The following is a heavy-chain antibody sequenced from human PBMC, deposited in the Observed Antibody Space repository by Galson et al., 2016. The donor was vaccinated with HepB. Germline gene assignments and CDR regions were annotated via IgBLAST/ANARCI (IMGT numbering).Heavy chain of an antibody. CDR3: ARDPYGDNDAFDI. Sequence: SLRLSCAASRFTFSGYAMHWVRQAPGKGLEWVSAISYDGSNKYYADSVKGRFTISRDNSRNMVYLEMNSLRPEDTAVYYCARDPYGDNDAFDIWGQGTMVSVSS. CDR1: RFTFSGYA. D-gene: IGHD4-17*01. V-gene: IGHV3-30*04. J-gene: IGHJ3*02. CDR2: ISYDGSNK.